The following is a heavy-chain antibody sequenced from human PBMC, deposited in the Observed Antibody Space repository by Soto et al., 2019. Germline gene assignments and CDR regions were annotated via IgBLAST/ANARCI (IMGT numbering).Heavy chain of an antibody. Sequence: QVQLVESGGSVVQPGRSLRLSCAASGFNFNTYAMHWVRQAPGKGLEWVAVIWHDGTDKQYADSVTGRVTISRDNSKNTLSLQMDSLRAEDTAVYYCVRAYDDDVWGFHRSWAFDIWGQGTLVTVSS. D-gene: IGHD3-16*01. CDR1: GFNFNTYA. J-gene: IGHJ3*02. CDR2: IWHDGTDK. CDR3: VRAYDDDVWGFHRSWAFDI. V-gene: IGHV3-33*01.